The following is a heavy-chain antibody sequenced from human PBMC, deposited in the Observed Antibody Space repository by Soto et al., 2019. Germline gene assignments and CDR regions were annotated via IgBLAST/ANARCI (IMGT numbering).Heavy chain of an antibody. Sequence: SETLSLTCTVSGGSISSSSYYWGWIRQPPGKGLEWIGSIYYSGSTYYNPSLKSRVTISVDTSKNQFSLKLSSVTAADTAVYYCARPSMVLWFGELFPGWFDPWGQGTLVTVSS. D-gene: IGHD3-10*01. CDR3: ARPSMVLWFGELFPGWFDP. CDR1: GGSISSSSYY. CDR2: IYYSGST. J-gene: IGHJ5*02. V-gene: IGHV4-39*01.